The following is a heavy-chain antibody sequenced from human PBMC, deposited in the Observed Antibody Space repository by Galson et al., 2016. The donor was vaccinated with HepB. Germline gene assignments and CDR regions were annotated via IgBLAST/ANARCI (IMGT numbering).Heavy chain of an antibody. CDR2: IWYDGSNK. J-gene: IGHJ5*02. Sequence: SLRLSCAASGFTFSSYGMHWVRQAPGKGLEWVAVIWYDGSNKYYADSVKGRFTISRDNSKNTLYLQMNSLRDEDTAVYCCAKGTDPYGDYSWFDPWGQGTLVTVSS. V-gene: IGHV3-33*06. CDR1: GFTFSSYG. D-gene: IGHD4-17*01. CDR3: AKGTDPYGDYSWFDP.